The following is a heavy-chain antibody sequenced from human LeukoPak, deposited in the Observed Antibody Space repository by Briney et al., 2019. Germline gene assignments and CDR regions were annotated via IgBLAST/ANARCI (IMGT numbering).Heavy chain of an antibody. Sequence: GGSLRLSCAASGFTFNNYWMHWVRQAPGKGLVWVSRINTAGNTTSYADSVKGRFTISRDNSKNTLYLQMNSLRAEDTAVYYCARRGSGYDYYFDYWGQGTLVTVSS. CDR3: ARRGSGYDYYFDY. V-gene: IGHV3-74*01. J-gene: IGHJ4*02. CDR1: GFTFNNYW. CDR2: INTAGNTT. D-gene: IGHD5-12*01.